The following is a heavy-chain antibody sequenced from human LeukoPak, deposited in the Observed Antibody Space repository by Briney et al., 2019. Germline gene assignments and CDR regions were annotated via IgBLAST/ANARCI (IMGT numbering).Heavy chain of an antibody. Sequence: ASVKVSCKTSGGTFNNSAISWVRQAPGQELEWLVGIMPLFGTAGYAQKFQGRVTITKDESTRTVYLELTSLTSDDTAVYYCARDVHGDYGSGWFDPWGQGTLVSVSS. CDR3: ARDVHGDYGSGWFDP. CDR2: IMPLFGTA. V-gene: IGHV1-69*05. J-gene: IGHJ5*02. D-gene: IGHD4-17*01. CDR1: GGTFNNSA.